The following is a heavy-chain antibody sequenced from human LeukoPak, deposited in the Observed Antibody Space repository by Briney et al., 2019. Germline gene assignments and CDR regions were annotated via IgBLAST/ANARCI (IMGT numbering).Heavy chain of an antibody. CDR3: ARGRLRLRTTGRYYFDY. CDR2: INTYNGNT. CDR1: GYTFTSYG. J-gene: IGHJ4*02. D-gene: IGHD5-12*01. Sequence: ASVKVSCKASGYTFTSYGITWVRQAPGQGLEWMGWINTYNGNTNYAQKLQGRVTMTTDTSTSTAYMELRSLRSDDTAVYYCARGRLRLRTTGRYYFDYWGQGTLVTVSS. V-gene: IGHV1-18*01.